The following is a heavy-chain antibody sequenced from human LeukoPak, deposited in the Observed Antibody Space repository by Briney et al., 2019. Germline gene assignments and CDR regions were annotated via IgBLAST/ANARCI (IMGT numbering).Heavy chain of an antibody. V-gene: IGHV3-30*02. CDR1: GFTFSGSA. CDR2: IRYDGINR. CDR3: AKDFADTALGNLYYYYYMDV. Sequence: PGGSLKLSCAASGFTFSGSAMHWVRQAPGKGLEWVAFIRYDGINRYYAASVKGRFTISRDSSKNTLYLQMNSLRPEDTALYYCAKDFADTALGNLYYYYYMDVWGKGTTVTISS. D-gene: IGHD5-18*01. J-gene: IGHJ6*03.